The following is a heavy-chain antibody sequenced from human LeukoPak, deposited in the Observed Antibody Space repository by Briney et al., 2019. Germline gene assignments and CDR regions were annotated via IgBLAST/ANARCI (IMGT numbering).Heavy chain of an antibody. V-gene: IGHV4-30-2*01. CDR1: GGSISSGGYY. J-gene: IGHJ4*02. D-gene: IGHD2-15*01. CDR2: IYHSGST. Sequence: SETLSLTCTVSGGSISSGGYYWSWIRQPPGKGLEWIGYIYHSGSTYYNPSLKSRVTISVDTSKNQFSLKLSSVTAADTAVYYCARDDNLGYCSGGSCYPYFDYWGQGTLVTVSS. CDR3: ARDDNLGYCSGGSCYPYFDY.